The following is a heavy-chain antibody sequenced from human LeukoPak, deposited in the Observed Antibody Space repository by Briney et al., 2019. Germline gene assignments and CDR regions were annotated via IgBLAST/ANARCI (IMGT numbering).Heavy chain of an antibody. CDR3: ASSLWDDSSGYFDY. CDR2: IYTSGTT. CDR1: GGSVSSYY. V-gene: IGHV4-4*07. J-gene: IGHJ4*02. Sequence: SETLSLTCTVSGGSVSSYYWSWIRQPAGKGLEWIGRIYTSGTTNYNPSLKSRVTMSVDTSKNQFSLKPTSVTAADTAVYYCASSLWDDSSGYFDYWGQGTLVTVSS. D-gene: IGHD3-22*01.